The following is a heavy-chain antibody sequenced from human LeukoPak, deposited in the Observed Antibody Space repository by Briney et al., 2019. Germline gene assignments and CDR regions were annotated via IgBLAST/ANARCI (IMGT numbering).Heavy chain of an antibody. CDR2: ISSSGSIT. D-gene: IGHD1-26*01. CDR3: AKDLGVGAISAFDY. J-gene: IGHJ4*02. CDR1: GFTFNDYE. Sequence: GGSLRLSCAASGFTFNDYEMTWVRQAPGKGLEWISYISSSGSITSHADSVKGRFTISRDNSKNTLYLQMNSLRAEDTAVYYCAKDLGVGAISAFDYWGQGTLVTVSS. V-gene: IGHV3-48*03.